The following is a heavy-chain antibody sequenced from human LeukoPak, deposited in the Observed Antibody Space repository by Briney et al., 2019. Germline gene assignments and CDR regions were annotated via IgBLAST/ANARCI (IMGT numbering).Heavy chain of an antibody. CDR2: INQDGSEK. V-gene: IGHV3-7*01. CDR1: GFTFSNYW. D-gene: IGHD3/OR15-3a*01. Sequence: PGGSLRLSCAASGFTFSNYWMSWVRQAPGKGLEWVANINQDGSEKNYVDSVKGRFTISRDNAKNSLYVQMNSLRVEDTAVYYCARAGANWESRWYYDFWGQGTLVTVSS. J-gene: IGHJ4*02. CDR3: ARAGANWESRWYYDF.